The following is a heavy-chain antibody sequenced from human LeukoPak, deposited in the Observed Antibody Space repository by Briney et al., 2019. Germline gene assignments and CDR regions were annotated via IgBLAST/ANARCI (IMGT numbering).Heavy chain of an antibody. J-gene: IGHJ4*02. V-gene: IGHV3-30*18. CDR3: AKDGYYNGGFDY. D-gene: IGHD1-26*01. CDR2: ISYDGSNK. CDR1: GFTFSSYV. Sequence: GGSLRLSCAASGFTFSSYVMHWVRQAPGKGLEWVAIISYDGSNKYYADSVKGRFTISRDNSKNTLYLQMNSLRAEDTAVYYCAKDGYYNGGFDYWGQGTLVTVSS.